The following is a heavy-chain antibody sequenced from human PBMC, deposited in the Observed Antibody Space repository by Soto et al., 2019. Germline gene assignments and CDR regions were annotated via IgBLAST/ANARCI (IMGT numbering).Heavy chain of an antibody. CDR2: ISYDGSNK. Sequence: GGSLILSCAASGFTFSSYGRHWVRQAPGKGLEWVAVISYDGSNKYYADSVKGRFTISRDNSKNTLYLQMNSLRAEDTAVYYCARDPLWGTAMVLWYFDLWGRGTLVTVS. CDR3: ARDPLWGTAMVLWYFDL. J-gene: IGHJ2*01. CDR1: GFTFSSYG. D-gene: IGHD5-18*01. V-gene: IGHV3-30*03.